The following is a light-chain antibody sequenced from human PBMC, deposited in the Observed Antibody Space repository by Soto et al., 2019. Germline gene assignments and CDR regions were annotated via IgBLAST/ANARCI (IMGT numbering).Light chain of an antibody. V-gene: IGKV1-39*01. CDR1: QSISSY. CDR2: AAS. Sequence: DIQMTQSPSSLSASVGDRVTITCRASQSISSYLNWYQQKPGKAPKLLIYAASSLQSGVPSRFSGSGSGTDFTLTNSSLQPEDVATYYCQQSYSTLPYTFGQGTKLEIK. J-gene: IGKJ2*01. CDR3: QQSYSTLPYT.